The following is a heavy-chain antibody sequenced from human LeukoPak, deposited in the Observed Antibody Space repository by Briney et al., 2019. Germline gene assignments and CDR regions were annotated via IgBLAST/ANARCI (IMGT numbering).Heavy chain of an antibody. CDR3: ARVLRDYYFDF. V-gene: IGHV3-21*01. CDR2: ITSSSAYI. D-gene: IGHD3-9*01. Sequence: GGSLRLSCAASGFSFSGYSMNWVRQAPGKGLEWVSSITSSSAYIYHADSVRGRFTISRDNAKNSLYLQMNSLRAEDTAVYYCARVLRDYYFDFWGQGTLVTVSS. CDR1: GFSFSGYS. J-gene: IGHJ4*02.